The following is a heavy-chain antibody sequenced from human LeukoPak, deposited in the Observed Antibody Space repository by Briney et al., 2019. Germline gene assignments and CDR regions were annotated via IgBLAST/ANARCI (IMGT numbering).Heavy chain of an antibody. Sequence: AASVKVSCKASGGTLSNDPISWLRQAPGQRLEWMGNISPLLGTTLYTQEFQGRVTVTTVKATNTIYMDLYSLTSDDTAIYYCAWDRCTGDYCYHDHWGQGTLVTVSS. CDR3: AWDRCTGDYCYHDH. J-gene: IGHJ4*02. V-gene: IGHV1-69*08. CDR1: GGTLSNDP. CDR2: ISPLLGTT. D-gene: IGHD2-8*02.